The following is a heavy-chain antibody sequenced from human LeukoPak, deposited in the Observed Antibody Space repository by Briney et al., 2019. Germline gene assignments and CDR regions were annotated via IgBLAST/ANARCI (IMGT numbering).Heavy chain of an antibody. CDR3: ARESPHYGDYYYYGMDV. CDR2: ISAYNGNT. D-gene: IGHD4-17*01. V-gene: IGHV1-18*01. J-gene: IGHJ6*02. Sequence: GSVKVSCKASGYTFTSYGISWVRQAPGQGLEWMGWISAYNGNTNYAQKLQGRVTMTTDTSTSTAYMELRSLRSDDTAVYYCARESPHYGDYYYYGMDVWGQGTTVTVSS. CDR1: GYTFTSYG.